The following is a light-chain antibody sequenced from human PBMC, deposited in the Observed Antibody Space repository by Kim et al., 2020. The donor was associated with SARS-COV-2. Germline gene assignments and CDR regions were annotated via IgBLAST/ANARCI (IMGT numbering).Light chain of an antibody. V-gene: IGLV2-11*01. CDR3: CSLKI. CDR2: DVT. J-gene: IGLJ2*01. Sequence: VSGSPGQSVTISCTGTSSDVGDYNNVSWYQHHPGKAPKLMIYDVTKRPSGVPDRFSGSKSGNTASLTISGLQAEDEADYYCCSLKIFGGGTQLTVL. CDR1: SSDVGDYNN.